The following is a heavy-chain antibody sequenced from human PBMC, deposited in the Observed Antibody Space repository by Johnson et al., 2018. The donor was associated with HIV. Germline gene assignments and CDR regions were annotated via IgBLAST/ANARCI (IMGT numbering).Heavy chain of an antibody. V-gene: IGHV3-13*01. CDR1: GFTFSGSG. CDR2: IGTAGDT. J-gene: IGHJ3*02. D-gene: IGHD3-10*01. CDR3: ARDFSVRAFDI. Sequence: VQLVESGGGLVQPGGSLKLSCAASGFTFSGSGMHWVRQATGTCLEWVSAIGTAGDTYYPGSVKGRFTISRENAKTSLYLQMNSLRAEDTAVYYCARDFSVRAFDIWGQGTMVTVSS.